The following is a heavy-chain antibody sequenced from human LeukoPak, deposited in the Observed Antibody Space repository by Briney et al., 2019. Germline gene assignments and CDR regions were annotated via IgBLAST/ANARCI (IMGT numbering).Heavy chain of an antibody. J-gene: IGHJ4*02. D-gene: IGHD3-22*01. Sequence: GGSLRLSCAASGFTFSSYGMRWVRQAPGKGLEWVAVIWYDGSNKYYADSVKGRFTISRDNSKNTLYLQMNSLRAEDTAVYYCAREWDYYDSSGPNHWGQGTLVTVSS. CDR1: GFTFSSYG. V-gene: IGHV3-33*01. CDR2: IWYDGSNK. CDR3: AREWDYYDSSGPNH.